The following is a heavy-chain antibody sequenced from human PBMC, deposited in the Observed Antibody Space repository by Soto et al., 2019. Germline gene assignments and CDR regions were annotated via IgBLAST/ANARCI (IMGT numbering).Heavy chain of an antibody. CDR3: ASGTTTSAFSAMDV. CDR1: GFTFSNNA. D-gene: IGHD1-1*01. V-gene: IGHV3-30-3*01. Sequence: QVQLVESGGGVVQPGRSLRLSCAASGFTFSNNAMDWVRQAPGKGLEWVAVISYDGSNKYIAESVKGRFTISRDNSKNTLFLQMNRLRAEDTAVYYCASGTTTSAFSAMDVWGQGTTVTVSS. CDR2: ISYDGSNK. J-gene: IGHJ6*02.